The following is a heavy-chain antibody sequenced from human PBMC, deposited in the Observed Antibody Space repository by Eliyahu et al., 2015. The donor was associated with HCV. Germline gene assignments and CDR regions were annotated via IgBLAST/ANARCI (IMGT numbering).Heavy chain of an antibody. D-gene: IGHD4-17*01. V-gene: IGHV4-39*01. Sequence: QLQLQESGPGLVKPSETLSLTCTVSGGSISSSSYYWGWIRQPPGKGLEWIVGVSFIVGAPSTPSLKSRVTISVDTSKNQFPLKLSSVTAADTAVYYCARHPLYGDFDYWGQGTLVTVSS. J-gene: IGHJ4*02. CDR3: ARHPLYGDFDY. CDR1: GGSISSSSYY. CDR2: VSFIVGA.